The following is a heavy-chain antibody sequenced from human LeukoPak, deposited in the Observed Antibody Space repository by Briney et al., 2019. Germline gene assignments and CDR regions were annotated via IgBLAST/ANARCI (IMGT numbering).Heavy chain of an antibody. Sequence: GGSLRLSCAASGFTFSSYAMSWVRQAPGKGLEWVSAISGSGGSTYYADSVKGRFTISRDNSKNSLYLQMNSLRAEDTAVYYCAREPGTTGTTLWFDPWGQGTLVTVSS. CDR1: GFTFSSYA. CDR3: AREPGTTGTTLWFDP. D-gene: IGHD1-1*01. J-gene: IGHJ5*02. V-gene: IGHV3-23*01. CDR2: ISGSGGST.